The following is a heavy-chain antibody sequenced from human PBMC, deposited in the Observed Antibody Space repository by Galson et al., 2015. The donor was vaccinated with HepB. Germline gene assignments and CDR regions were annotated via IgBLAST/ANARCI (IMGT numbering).Heavy chain of an antibody. CDR1: GFTFDDYA. J-gene: IGHJ4*02. CDR2: ISWNSGSI. D-gene: IGHD3-16*01. CDR3: ATERGGPARPFDH. V-gene: IGHV3-9*01. Sequence: SLRLSCAASGFTFDDYAMHWVRQAPGKGLEWVSGISWNSGSIGYADSVKGRFTISRDNAKNSLYLQMNSLRDEDTAVYYCATERGGPARPFDHWGQGTLVTVSS.